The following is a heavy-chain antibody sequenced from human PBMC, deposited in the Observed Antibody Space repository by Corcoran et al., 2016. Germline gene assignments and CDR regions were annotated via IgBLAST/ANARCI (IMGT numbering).Heavy chain of an antibody. V-gene: IGHV1-69*06. D-gene: IGHD4-17*01. J-gene: IGHJ6*02. CDR3: ASGDYGGSIVPPPPYGMDV. CDR2: IIPIFGTA. CDR1: GGTFSSYA. Sequence: QVQLVQSGAEVKKPGSSVKVSCKASGGTFSSYAISWVRQAPGQGLEWMGGIIPIFGTANYAQKFQGRVTITADKSTSTAYMELSSLRSEDTAVYYCASGDYGGSIVPPPPYGMDVWGQGTTVTVSS.